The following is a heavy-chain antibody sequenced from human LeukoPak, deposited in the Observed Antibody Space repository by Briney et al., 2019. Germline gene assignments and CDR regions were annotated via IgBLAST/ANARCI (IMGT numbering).Heavy chain of an antibody. V-gene: IGHV4-59*11. J-gene: IGHJ2*01. CDR2: IYYTGST. Sequence: PSETLSLTCTVSGGSISGHYCSWIRQPPGKGLEYIGYIYYTGSTNYNPSLKSRVTISSDTSSTQVSLKLSSVTAADTAVYYCARLRSDDSSGSYPFDLWGRGTLVTVSS. CDR3: ARLRSDDSSGSYPFDL. CDR1: GGSISGHY. D-gene: IGHD3-22*01.